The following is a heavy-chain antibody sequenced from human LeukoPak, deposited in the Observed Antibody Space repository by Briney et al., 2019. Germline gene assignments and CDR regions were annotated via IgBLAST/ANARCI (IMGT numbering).Heavy chain of an antibody. V-gene: IGHV1-69*13. D-gene: IGHD6-13*01. CDR2: IIPIFGTA. Sequence: GASVKVSCKASGYTFTSYYMHWVRQAPGQGLEWMGGIIPIFGTANYAQKFQGRVTITADESTSTAYMELSSLRSEDTAVYYCARRYSSSWFPDYWGQGTLVTVSS. CDR1: GYTFTSYY. CDR3: ARRYSSSWFPDY. J-gene: IGHJ4*02.